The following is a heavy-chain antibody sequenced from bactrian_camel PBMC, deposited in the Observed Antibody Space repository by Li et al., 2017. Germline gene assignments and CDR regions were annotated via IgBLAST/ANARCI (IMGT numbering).Heavy chain of an antibody. Sequence: QLVESGGGSVQAGGSLRLSCVTSGYTYTSSCMGWFRQAPGKDREKVAAIENDGSPKYLDSVKGRFTLSLDNAQNTLYLHMNSLKPEDTAMYFCAAARLVYSRNLLLANEYKHWGQGTQVTVS. J-gene: IGHJ4*01. D-gene: IGHD3*01. CDR2: IENDGSP. V-gene: IGHV3S53*01. CDR3: AAARLVYSRNLLLANEYKH. CDR1: GYTYTSSC.